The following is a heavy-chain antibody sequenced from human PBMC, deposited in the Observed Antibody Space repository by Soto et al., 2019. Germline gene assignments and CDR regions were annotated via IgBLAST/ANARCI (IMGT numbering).Heavy chain of an antibody. Sequence: EVQLVESGGGLVQPGESLRLSCAASGITISNYWMQWVRQAPGKGLLWVSHINTDGSITHYADSVKGRFTISRDNAKNKLYLQMNSLRDEDTAVYYCAISCRNSGCYVGAAWGQGTLVTVSS. CDR2: INTDGSIT. CDR3: AISCRNSGCYVGAA. CDR1: GITISNYW. J-gene: IGHJ4*02. V-gene: IGHV3-74*01. D-gene: IGHD2-21*01.